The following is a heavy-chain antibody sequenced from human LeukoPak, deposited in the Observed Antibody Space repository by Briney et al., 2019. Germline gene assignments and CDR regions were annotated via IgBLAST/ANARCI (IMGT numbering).Heavy chain of an antibody. CDR1: GFTFSDYY. CDR2: ISSSGSTI. J-gene: IGHJ6*02. CDR3: ASGPVTTHPFGYYYYGMDV. Sequence: NPGGSLRLSCAASGFTFSDYYMSWIRQAPGKGLEWVLYISSSGSTIYYADSVKGRFTISRDNAKNSLYLQMNSLRAEDTAVYYCASGPVTTHPFGYYYYGMDVWGQGTTVTVSS. D-gene: IGHD4-17*01. V-gene: IGHV3-11*01.